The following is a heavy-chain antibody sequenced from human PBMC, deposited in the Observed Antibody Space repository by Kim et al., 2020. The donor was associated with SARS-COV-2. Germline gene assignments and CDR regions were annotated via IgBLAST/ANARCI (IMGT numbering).Heavy chain of an antibody. Sequence: SETLSLTCTVSGGSISSYYWSWIRQPPGKGLEWIGYPYYSGSTDYNPSLKSRVTISVDTSKNQFSLKLSSVTAADTAVYYCARMGRAAGFEYSSSFTFDIWGQGTMVTVSS. V-gene: IGHV4-59*13. D-gene: IGHD6-6*01. J-gene: IGHJ3*02. CDR1: GGSISSYY. CDR3: ARMGRAAGFEYSSSFTFDI. CDR2: PYYSGST.